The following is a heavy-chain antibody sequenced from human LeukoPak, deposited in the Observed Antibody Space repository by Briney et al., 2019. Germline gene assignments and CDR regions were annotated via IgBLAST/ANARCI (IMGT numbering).Heavy chain of an antibody. J-gene: IGHJ6*03. D-gene: IGHD6-19*01. V-gene: IGHV4-59*12. CDR2: LYNTGNT. CDR1: GASISSYY. CDR3: ARALPLLEQWLWAPSGYMDV. Sequence: PSETLSLTCTVSGASISSYYWSWIRQPPGKGLEWIGYLYNTGNTYYNPSLKSRVTISVDTSKNQFSLKVSSVTPEDTAVYYCARALPLLEQWLWAPSGYMDVWGKGTTVTVSS.